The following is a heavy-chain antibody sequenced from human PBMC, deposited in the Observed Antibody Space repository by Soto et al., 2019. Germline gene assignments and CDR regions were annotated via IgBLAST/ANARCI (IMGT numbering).Heavy chain of an antibody. J-gene: IGHJ4*02. CDR1: GYTFTSYG. Sequence: QVQLVQSGAEVKKPGASVKVSCKASGYTFTSYGISWVRQAPGQGLEWMGWISAYNGNTNYAQNLQGRVTMTTYTSTSTVYIELRILRYAAAAVYACPRSCYHSPPDYWGQGTLVTVSS. CDR2: ISAYNGNT. V-gene: IGHV1-18*01. D-gene: IGHD3-22*01. CDR3: PRSCYHSPPDY.